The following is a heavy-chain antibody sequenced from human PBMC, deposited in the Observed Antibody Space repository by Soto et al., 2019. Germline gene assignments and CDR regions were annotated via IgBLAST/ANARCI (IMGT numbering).Heavy chain of an antibody. D-gene: IGHD6-13*01. CDR2: ISSSSSYI. J-gene: IGHJ4*02. CDR3: ARGPIAAAGTFDY. CDR1: GFTFSSYS. V-gene: IGHV3-21*01. Sequence: GGSLRLSCAASGFTFSSYSMNWVRQAPGKGLEWVSSISSSSSYIYYADSVKGRFTISRDNAKNSLYLQMNSLRAEDTAVYYCARGPIAAAGTFDYWGQGTLVTVS.